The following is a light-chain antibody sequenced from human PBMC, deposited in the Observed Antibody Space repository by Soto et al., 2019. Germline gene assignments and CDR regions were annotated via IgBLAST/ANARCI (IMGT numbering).Light chain of an antibody. Sequence: DVVMTQSPDSLALSLGERATINCKSSQSLLSSSDNRNYLAWFQQKLGQPPKLLIRWASTRESGVPDRFSASGSATDLTLTINSLQAEDVAVYYCQTYYRVPLTFGGGTKVDIK. J-gene: IGKJ4*01. V-gene: IGKV4-1*01. CDR2: WAS. CDR1: QSLLSSSDNRNY. CDR3: QTYYRVPLT.